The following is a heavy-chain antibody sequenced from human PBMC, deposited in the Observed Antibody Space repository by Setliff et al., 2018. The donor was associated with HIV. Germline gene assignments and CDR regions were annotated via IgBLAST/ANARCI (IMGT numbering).Heavy chain of an antibody. CDR3: AKDRYYDGSGSPFDY. Sequence: GGSLRLSCAASGFTFSSYSMNWVRQAPGQGPEWVAFIRFDGSNTYYADSVKGRFTISRDNSKNTLYLQMNSLRAEDTAVYYCAKDRYYDGSGSPFDYWGQGTLVTVSS. J-gene: IGHJ4*02. V-gene: IGHV3-30*02. D-gene: IGHD3-22*01. CDR2: IRFDGSNT. CDR1: GFTFSSYS.